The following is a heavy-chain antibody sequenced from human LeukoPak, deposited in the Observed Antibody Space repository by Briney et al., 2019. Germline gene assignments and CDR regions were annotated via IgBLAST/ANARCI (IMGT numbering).Heavy chain of an antibody. CDR3: ARGDYGDYVN. J-gene: IGHJ4*02. V-gene: IGHV4-34*01. CDR1: GGSFSGYY. D-gene: IGHD4-17*01. Sequence: SETLSLTCAVYGGSFSGYYWSWIRQPPGKGLEWIGEINHSGSTNYNPSLKSRVTISVDTSKNQFTLKLSSVTAADTAVYYCARGDYGDYVNWGQGTLVTVSS. CDR2: INHSGST.